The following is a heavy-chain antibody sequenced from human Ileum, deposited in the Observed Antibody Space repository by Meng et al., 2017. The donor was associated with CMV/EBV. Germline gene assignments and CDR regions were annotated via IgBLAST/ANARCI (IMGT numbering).Heavy chain of an antibody. Sequence: TVSGGPISSGAYYWNWIRQHPGKGLEWIGYIYNSGGTYYNPSLKSRVIISIDTSKNQFSLKLSSVTAADTAVYYCARLGRITGNFDYWGQGTLVTVSS. CDR1: GGPISSGAYY. D-gene: IGHD1-20*01. J-gene: IGHJ4*02. CDR3: ARLGRITGNFDY. CDR2: IYNSGGT. V-gene: IGHV4-31*02.